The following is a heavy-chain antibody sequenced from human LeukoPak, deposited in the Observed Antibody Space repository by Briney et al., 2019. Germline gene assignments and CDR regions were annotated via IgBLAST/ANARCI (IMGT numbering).Heavy chain of an antibody. CDR2: ISSTSDTI. CDR3: TRELAS. Sequence: GGSLRLSCAASGFTVSSNYMNWVRQAPGKGLEWVSYISSTSDTIYYVDSVKGRFTISRDNAKNSLYLQMNSLRVDDTAVYYCTRELASWGQGTLVTVSS. J-gene: IGHJ5*02. V-gene: IGHV3-48*01. CDR1: GFTVSSNY.